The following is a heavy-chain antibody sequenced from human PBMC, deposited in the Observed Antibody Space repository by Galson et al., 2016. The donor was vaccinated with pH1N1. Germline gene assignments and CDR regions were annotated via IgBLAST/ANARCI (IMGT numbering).Heavy chain of an antibody. CDR3: ARGRAKGGAGAGSSPYYFDF. V-gene: IGHV4-61*10. D-gene: IGHD6-13*01. CDR2: IYFSGST. Sequence: SETLSLTCTVSSGSVSGANYYWTWIRQSAGEGLEWIGRIYFSGSTSYNPSLRGRVSISVDTSKNQFSLDLTSVTAADTAVYYCARGRAKGGAGAGSSPYYFDFWGLGTRVTVSS. J-gene: IGHJ4*02. CDR1: SGSVSGANYY.